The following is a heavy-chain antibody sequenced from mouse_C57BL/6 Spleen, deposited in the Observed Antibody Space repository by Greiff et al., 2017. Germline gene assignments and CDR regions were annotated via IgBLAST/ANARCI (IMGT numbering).Heavy chain of an antibody. Sequence: EVKLMESGGGLVKPGGSLKLSCAASGFTFSSYAMSWVRQTPEKRLEWVATISDGGSYTYYPDNVKGRFTISRDNAKNNLYLQMSHLKSEDTAMYYCARDYYFDCGSEGATLTVS. J-gene: IGHJ2*01. CDR3: ARDYYFDC. CDR1: GFTFSSYA. V-gene: IGHV5-4*01. CDR2: ISDGGSYT.